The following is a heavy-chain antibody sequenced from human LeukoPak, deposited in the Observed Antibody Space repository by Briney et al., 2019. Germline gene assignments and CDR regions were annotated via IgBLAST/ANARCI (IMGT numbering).Heavy chain of an antibody. D-gene: IGHD3-22*01. CDR2: IYYSGST. V-gene: IGHV4-59*01. CDR3: ATLANHDSSYNWFDP. CDR1: GGSISSYY. J-gene: IGHJ5*02. Sequence: PSESLSLTCTVSGGSISSYYWSWIRQPPGKGLEWIGYIYYSGSTNYNPSLKSRVTISVDTSKNQFSLKLSSVTAADTAVYYCATLANHDSSYNWFDPWGQGTLVTVSS.